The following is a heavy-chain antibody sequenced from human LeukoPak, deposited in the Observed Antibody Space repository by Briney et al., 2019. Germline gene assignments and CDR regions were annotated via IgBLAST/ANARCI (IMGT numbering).Heavy chain of an antibody. D-gene: IGHD6-19*01. CDR2: IIPILGIA. CDR1: GGTFSSYA. Sequence: ASVKVSCKASGGTFSSYAISWVRQAPGQGLEWMGRIIPILGIANYAQKFQGRVTITADKSTSTAYMELSSLRSEDTAVYYCARDQGGSSGWYPHYWGQGTLVTVSS. V-gene: IGHV1-69*04. J-gene: IGHJ4*02. CDR3: ARDQGGSSGWYPHY.